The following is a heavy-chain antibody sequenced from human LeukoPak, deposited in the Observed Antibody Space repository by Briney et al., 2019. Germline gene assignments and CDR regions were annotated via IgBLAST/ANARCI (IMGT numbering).Heavy chain of an antibody. J-gene: IGHJ4*02. V-gene: IGHV1-46*01. CDR1: GYTFAKYG. CDR3: ARGASILEYCSGGSCHSLDY. CDR2: INPSGGST. D-gene: IGHD2-15*01. Sequence: ASMKISCKASGYTFAKYGISWVRQAPGKGLEWMGIINPSGGSTSYAQKFQGRVTMTRDTSTSTVYMELSSLRSEDTAVYYCARGASILEYCSGGSCHSLDYWGQGTLVTVSS.